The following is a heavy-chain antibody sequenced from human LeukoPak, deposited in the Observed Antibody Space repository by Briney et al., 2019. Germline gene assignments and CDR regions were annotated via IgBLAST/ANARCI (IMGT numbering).Heavy chain of an antibody. J-gene: IGHJ6*02. CDR1: GFAFSRYA. CDR3: AKAQGDYYYYGMDV. Sequence: GGSLRLSCSASGFAFSRYAMHWVRQAPGKGLEYVSAISSSGGSTYYADSVKGRFTISRDNSKDTLYLQMSSLRAEDTTVYNCAKAQGDYYYYGMDVWGQGTTVTVSS. V-gene: IGHV3-64D*06. CDR2: ISSSGGST.